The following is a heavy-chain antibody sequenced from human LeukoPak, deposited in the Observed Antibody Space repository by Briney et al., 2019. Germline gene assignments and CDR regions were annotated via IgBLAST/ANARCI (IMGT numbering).Heavy chain of an antibody. CDR3: ARIEVGATSPIDY. CDR1: GGTFSSYA. CDR2: INTNTGNP. D-gene: IGHD1-26*01. V-gene: IGHV7-4-1*02. J-gene: IGHJ4*02. Sequence: ASVKVSCKASGGTFSSYAISWVRQAPGQGLEWMGWINTNTGNPTYAQGFTGRFVFSLDTSVSTAYLQISSLKAEDTAVYYCARIEVGATSPIDYWGQGTLVTVSS.